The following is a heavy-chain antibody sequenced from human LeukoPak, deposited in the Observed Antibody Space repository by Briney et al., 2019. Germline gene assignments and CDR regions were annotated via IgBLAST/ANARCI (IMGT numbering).Heavy chain of an antibody. CDR3: ARAWIGLTIAFCVL. CDR1: GCTPSYYQ. D-gene: IGHD3-3*01. V-gene: IGHV3-11*05. Sequence: GGSLRLTCPSTGCTPSYYQLNWLRQAPGKGLEWISYISSSSSYTNYADSVKGRFTISRDNAKNSLYLQMNSLRAEDTAVYYSARAWIGLTIAFCVLWGRGAMVTVSS. CDR2: ISSSSSYT. J-gene: IGHJ3*01.